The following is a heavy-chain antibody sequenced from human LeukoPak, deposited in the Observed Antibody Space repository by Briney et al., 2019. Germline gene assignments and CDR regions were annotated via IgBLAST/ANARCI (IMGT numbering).Heavy chain of an antibody. J-gene: IGHJ4*02. CDR3: ARGRRIAAAELDY. D-gene: IGHD6-13*01. CDR2: IIPILGIA. CDR1: GGTFSSYA. V-gene: IGHV1-69*04. Sequence: SVKVSCKASGGTFSSYAISWVRQAPGQGLEWMGRIIPILGIANYAQKFQGRVTITADKSTSTAYMELSSLRSEDTAVYYCARGRRIAAAELDYRGQGTLVTVSS.